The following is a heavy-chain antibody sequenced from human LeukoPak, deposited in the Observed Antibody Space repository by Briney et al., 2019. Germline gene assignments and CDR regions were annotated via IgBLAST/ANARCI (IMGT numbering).Heavy chain of an antibody. V-gene: IGHV4-39*01. CDR2: IYYRGTT. CDR1: VDSVTSPSYF. D-gene: IGHD2-2*01. Sequence: SETLSLTCSVSVDSVTSPSYFWGWIRQPPGGGLESIGSIYYRGTTHYNPSLKSRVAISTDTSENEFSLRLSSVTAADTALYYCASAYCSSTTCPFDSWGQGTLVTVSS. J-gene: IGHJ4*02. CDR3: ASAYCSSTTCPFDS.